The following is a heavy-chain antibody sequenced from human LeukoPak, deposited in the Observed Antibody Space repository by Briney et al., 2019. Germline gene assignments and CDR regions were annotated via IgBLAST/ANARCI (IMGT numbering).Heavy chain of an antibody. CDR3: ARVSYCTNGVCLDYYGMDV. CDR2: IYYSGST. J-gene: IGHJ6*02. CDR1: GGSISSGGYY. V-gene: IGHV4-31*03. D-gene: IGHD2-8*01. Sequence: SETLSLTCTVSGGSISSGGYYWSWIRQHAGKGLEWIGYIYYSGSTYYNPSLKSRVTISVDTSKNQFSLKLSSVTAADTAVYYCARVSYCTNGVCLDYYGMDVWGQGTTVTVSS.